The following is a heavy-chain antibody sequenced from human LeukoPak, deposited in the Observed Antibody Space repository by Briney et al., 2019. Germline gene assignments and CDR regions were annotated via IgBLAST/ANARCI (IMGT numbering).Heavy chain of an antibody. CDR2: ISGSGGSI. CDR3: ARDNGVTAVYNYGMDV. V-gene: IGHV3-23*01. J-gene: IGHJ6*02. CDR1: GYTFSSYA. Sequence: GGSLRLSCAASGYTFSSYAMSWVRQAPGKGLEWVSGISGSGGSIYYADSVKSRFTISRDNSKNTVYLQMNSLRAEDTAVYYCARDNGVTAVYNYGMDVWGQGTTVTVSS. D-gene: IGHD3-10*01.